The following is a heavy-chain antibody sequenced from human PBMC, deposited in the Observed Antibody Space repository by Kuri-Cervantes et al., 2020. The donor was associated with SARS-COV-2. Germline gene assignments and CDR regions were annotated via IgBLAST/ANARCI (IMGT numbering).Heavy chain of an antibody. D-gene: IGHD2-15*01. J-gene: IGHJ1*01. CDR2: IIPIFDIV. Sequence: SVKVSCKASGGNFSNYAISWVRQAPGQGLEWMGGIIPIFDIVNYAQKFQGRVTITADNSTSTAYMELSSLRSEDSAVYYCARGLADIDEYGYSDQPEYFQHWGQGTLVTVSS. CDR1: GGNFSNYA. CDR3: ARGLADIDEYGYSDQPEYFQH. V-gene: IGHV1-69*10.